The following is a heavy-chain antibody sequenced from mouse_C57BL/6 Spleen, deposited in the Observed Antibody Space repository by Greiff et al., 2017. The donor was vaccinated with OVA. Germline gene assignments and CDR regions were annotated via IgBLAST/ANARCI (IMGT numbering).Heavy chain of an antibody. Sequence: SGAELVRPGTSVKVSCKASGYAFTNYLIEWVKQRPGQGLEWIGVINPGSGGTNYNEKFKGKATLTADKSSSTAYMQLSSLTSEDSAVYFCARDSNYSFDYWGQGTTLTVSS. J-gene: IGHJ2*01. CDR2: INPGSGGT. CDR3: ARDSNYSFDY. D-gene: IGHD2-5*01. V-gene: IGHV1-54*01. CDR1: GYAFTNYL.